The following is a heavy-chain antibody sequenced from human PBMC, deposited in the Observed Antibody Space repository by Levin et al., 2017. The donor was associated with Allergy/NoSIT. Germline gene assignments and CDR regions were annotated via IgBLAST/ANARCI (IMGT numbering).Heavy chain of an antibody. V-gene: IGHV1-2*02. J-gene: IGHJ4*02. CDR1: GYTFTGYY. Sequence: ASVKVSCKASGYTFTGYYMHWVRQAPGQGLEWMGWINPNSGGTNYAQKFQGRVTMTRDTSISTAYMELSRLRSDDTAVYYCARGAYSSGWGGDQVGFLYFDYWGQGTLVTVSS. D-gene: IGHD6-19*01. CDR3: ARGAYSSGWGGDQVGFLYFDY. CDR2: INPNSGGT.